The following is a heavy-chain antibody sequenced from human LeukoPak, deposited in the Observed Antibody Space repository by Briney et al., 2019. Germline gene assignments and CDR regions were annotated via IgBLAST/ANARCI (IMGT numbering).Heavy chain of an antibody. V-gene: IGHV4-34*01. CDR3: ARYIVVVPAAIGGAFNWFDP. D-gene: IGHD2-2*02. J-gene: IGHJ5*02. Sequence: SETLSLTCAVYGGSFGGYYWSWIRQPPGKGLEWIGEINHSGSTNYNPSLKSRVTISVDTSKNQFSLKLSSVTAADTAVYYCARYIVVVPAAIGGAFNWFDPWGQGTLVTVSS. CDR1: GGSFGGYY. CDR2: INHSGST.